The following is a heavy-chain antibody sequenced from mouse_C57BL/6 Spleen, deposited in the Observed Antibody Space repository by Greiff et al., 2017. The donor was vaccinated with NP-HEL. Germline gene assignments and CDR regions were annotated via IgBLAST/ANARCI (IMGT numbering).Heavy chain of an antibody. D-gene: IGHD1-1*01. J-gene: IGHJ2*01. V-gene: IGHV5-17*01. CDR1: GFTFSDYG. CDR2: ISSGSSTI. Sequence: EVQLMESGGGLVKPGGSLKLSCAASGFTFSDYGMHWVRQAPEKGLEWVAYISSGSSTIYYADTVKGRVTISRDNAKNTLFLQMTSLRSEDTAMYYCARPGYYGSSYSFDYWGQGTTLTVSS. CDR3: ARPGYYGSSYSFDY.